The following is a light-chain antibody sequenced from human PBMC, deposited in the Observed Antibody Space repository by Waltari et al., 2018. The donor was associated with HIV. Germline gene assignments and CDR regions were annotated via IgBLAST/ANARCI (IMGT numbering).Light chain of an antibody. Sequence: DIQMTQSPSSLSAAVGDRVTITCRASQAIRNSLNWYQQKPGKAPNLLIYAASSLQSGVPSRFSGGGSGTDFTLTISSLHPEDFATYSCQQSYSSPYTFGQGTKLEIK. CDR1: QAIRNS. CDR2: AAS. V-gene: IGKV1-39*01. J-gene: IGKJ2*01. CDR3: QQSYSSPYT.